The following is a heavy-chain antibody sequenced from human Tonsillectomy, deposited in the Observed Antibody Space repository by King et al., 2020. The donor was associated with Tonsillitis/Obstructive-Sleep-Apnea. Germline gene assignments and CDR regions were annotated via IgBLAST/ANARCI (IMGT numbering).Heavy chain of an antibody. J-gene: IGHJ6*03. CDR1: GFTFDDYA. CDR3: AKGITSSYYYYYMAV. CDR2: ISWNSGSV. Sequence: VQLVESGGGLVQPGRSLRLSCAASGFTFDDYAMHWVRQAPGKGLEWVSGISWNSGSVGYADSVKGRFTNSRDNAKNSLYLQMDSLRGEDTALYYCAKGITSSYYYYYMAVWGKGTAVTVSS. D-gene: IGHD6-6*01. V-gene: IGHV3-9*01.